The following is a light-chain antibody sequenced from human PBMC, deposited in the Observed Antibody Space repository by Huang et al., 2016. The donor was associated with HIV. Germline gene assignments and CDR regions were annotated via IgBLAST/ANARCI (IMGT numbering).Light chain of an antibody. J-gene: IGKJ2*01. CDR3: MQATHRPFT. V-gene: IGKV2-30*02. CDR2: RVS. Sequence: VVMTQSPLSLPVTLGQPASISCKSNQSLVHSDGDTYFNWFQQSPGQSPRRLIYRVSNRDSGVPDRFSGSGSDTHFTLKISRVEAEDVGVYYCMQATHRPFTFGQGTKLEFK. CDR1: QSLVHSDGDTY.